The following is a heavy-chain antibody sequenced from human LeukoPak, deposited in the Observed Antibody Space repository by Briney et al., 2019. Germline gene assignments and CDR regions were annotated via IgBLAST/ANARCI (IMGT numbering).Heavy chain of an antibody. V-gene: IGHV5-51*01. CDR1: DSIFSSYW. Sequence: GAFLLTCCKCCDSIFSSYWIGWGRQMPRKGVEWRGIIYPGDSDTRYSPSFQGQVTISADKSISTAYLQWSSLKASDTAMYYCARRSAAGMDVWGQGTTVTVSS. J-gene: IGHJ6*02. CDR3: ARRSAAGMDV. CDR2: IYPGDSDT.